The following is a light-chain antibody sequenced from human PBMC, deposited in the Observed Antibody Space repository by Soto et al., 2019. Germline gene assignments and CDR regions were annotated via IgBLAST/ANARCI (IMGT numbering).Light chain of an antibody. CDR3: SSYTSSTTPYV. V-gene: IGLV2-14*03. J-gene: IGLJ1*01. CDR1: SSDVGGYNF. Sequence: QSALTQPASMSGSPGQSITISCTGTSSDVGGYNFVSWFQHHPGKAPKLIIYDASNRPSGVSNRFSGSKSGNTASLTISGLQAEDEADFYCSSYTSSTTPYVFGTGTKVTVL. CDR2: DAS.